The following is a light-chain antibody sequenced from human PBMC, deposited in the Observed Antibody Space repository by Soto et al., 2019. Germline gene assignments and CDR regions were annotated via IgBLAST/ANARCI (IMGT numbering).Light chain of an antibody. CDR1: SSDVGSYNL. CDR2: EVS. CDR3: CSYASSSTFLV. Sequence: QSVLTQPASVSGSPGQSITISCTGTSSDVGSYNLVSWYQQHPGKAPKLMIYEVSKRPSGVSNRFSGSKSGNTASLTISGLQAEDEADYYCCSYASSSTFLVFGGGTKVTVL. J-gene: IGLJ2*01. V-gene: IGLV2-23*02.